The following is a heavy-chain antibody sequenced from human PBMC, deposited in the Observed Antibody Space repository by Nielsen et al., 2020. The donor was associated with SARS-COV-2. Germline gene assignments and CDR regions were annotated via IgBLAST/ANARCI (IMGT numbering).Heavy chain of an antibody. CDR3: ARIYSSGWYGMDV. Sequence: SETLSLTCAVYGGSFSDYYWSWIRQPPGKGLEWVGEINHSGSTTYNPSLKGRVTMSVDTSKNQFSLKMRSVTAADTAVYYCARIYSSGWYGMDVWGQGTTVTVSS. CDR2: INHSGST. D-gene: IGHD6-19*01. J-gene: IGHJ6*02. CDR1: GGSFSDYY. V-gene: IGHV4-34*01.